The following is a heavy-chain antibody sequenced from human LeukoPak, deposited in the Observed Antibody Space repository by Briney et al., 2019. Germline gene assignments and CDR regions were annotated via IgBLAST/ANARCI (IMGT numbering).Heavy chain of an antibody. J-gene: IGHJ6*03. Sequence: SGTLSLTCTVSGASISSFYWSWIRQPPGKGLEWIGEINHSGSTNYNPSLKSRVTISVDTSKNQFSLKLSSVTAADTAVYYCARRVVVVVPSYYYYYYMDVWGKGTTVTVSS. V-gene: IGHV4-34*01. CDR2: INHSGST. CDR3: ARRVVVVVPSYYYYYYMDV. D-gene: IGHD2-2*01. CDR1: GASISSFY.